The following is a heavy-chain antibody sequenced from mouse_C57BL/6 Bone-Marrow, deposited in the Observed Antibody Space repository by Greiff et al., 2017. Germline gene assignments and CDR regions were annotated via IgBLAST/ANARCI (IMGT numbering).Heavy chain of an antibody. Sequence: EVKLQESGPGLVKPSQSLSLTCSVTGYSITSGYYWNWIRQFPGNKLEWMGYISYDGSNNYNPSLKNRISITRDTSKNQFFLKLNSVTTEDTATYYCARECRTTVVAGRGFDYWGQGTTLTVSS. D-gene: IGHD1-1*01. CDR1: GYSITSGYY. CDR3: ARECRTTVVAGRGFDY. CDR2: ISYDGSN. J-gene: IGHJ2*01. V-gene: IGHV3-6*01.